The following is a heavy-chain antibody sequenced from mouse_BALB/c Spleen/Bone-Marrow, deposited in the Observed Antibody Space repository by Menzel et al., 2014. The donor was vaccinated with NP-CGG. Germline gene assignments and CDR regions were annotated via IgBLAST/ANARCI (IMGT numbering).Heavy chain of an antibody. J-gene: IGHJ3*01. CDR2: ISSGGSYT. V-gene: IGHV5-9-3*01. CDR3: ARPRFAY. CDR1: GFTFSSYA. Sequence: EVQRVESGGGLVKPGGSLKLSCAASGFTFSSYAMSWVRQTPEKRLEWVATISSGGSYTYYPDSVKGRFTISRDNAKNTLYLQRSSLRSEDTAMYYCARPRFAYWGQGTLVTVSA.